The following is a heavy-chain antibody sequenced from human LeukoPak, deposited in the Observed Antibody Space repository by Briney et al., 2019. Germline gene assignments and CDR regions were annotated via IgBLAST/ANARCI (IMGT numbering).Heavy chain of an antibody. CDR3: ARDRDEGFDL. V-gene: IGHV4-59*12. CDR2: FFYSGST. CDR1: GGSLDPYY. J-gene: IGHJ2*01. Sequence: PSETLSLTCSVSGGSLDPYYWSWIRQPPGKGLEWIGYFFYSGSTNYNPSFNSRVIISIDTAKNQISLNLSSATAADTAVYYCARDRDEGFDLWGRGTLVTVSS.